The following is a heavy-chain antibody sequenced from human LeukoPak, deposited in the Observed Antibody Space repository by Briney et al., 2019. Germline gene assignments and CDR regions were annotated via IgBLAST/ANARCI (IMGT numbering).Heavy chain of an antibody. J-gene: IGHJ4*02. CDR3: ARNFYDSSGYYQFPSN. CDR2: ISSTSTYT. D-gene: IGHD3-22*01. CDR1: GFSFSSYT. Sequence: GGSLRLSCAASGFSFSSYTMNWVRRAPGKGLEWVSCISSTSTYTYYTDSVKGRFTISRDNAKNSLYLQMSSLKAEDTAVYYCARNFYDSSGYYQFPSNWGQGTLVTVSS. V-gene: IGHV3-21*01.